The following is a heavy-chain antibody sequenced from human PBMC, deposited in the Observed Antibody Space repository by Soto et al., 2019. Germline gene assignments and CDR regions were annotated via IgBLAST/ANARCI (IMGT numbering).Heavy chain of an antibody. CDR2: IVVGSGNT. J-gene: IGHJ6*02. V-gene: IGHV1-58*01. CDR1: GFTFTSSA. D-gene: IGHD4-17*01. CDR3: AAAEYGDYTYYYYGMDV. Sequence: ASVKVSCKASGFTFTSSAVQWVRQARGQRLEWIGWIVVGSGNTNYAQKFQERVTITRDMSTSTAYMELSSLRSEDTAVYYCAAAEYGDYTYYYYGMDVWGQGTTVTVSS.